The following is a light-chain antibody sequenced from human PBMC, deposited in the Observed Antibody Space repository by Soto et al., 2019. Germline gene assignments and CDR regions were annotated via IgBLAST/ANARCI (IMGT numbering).Light chain of an antibody. CDR1: QSVGTY. V-gene: IGKV3-11*01. CDR2: DAS. Sequence: EIVLRQSPATLSLSPGERATLSCRASQSVGTYLAWYQQKPGQAPRLFIYDASNRATGIPDRFSGSGSGTEFTLTISRLEPEDFAVYYCQQYGGSPRTFGQGTKVDIK. J-gene: IGKJ1*01. CDR3: QQYGGSPRT.